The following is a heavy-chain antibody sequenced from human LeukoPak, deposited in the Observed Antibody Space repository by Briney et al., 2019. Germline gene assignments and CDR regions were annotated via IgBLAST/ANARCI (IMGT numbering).Heavy chain of an antibody. CDR2: ISSSSSYI. D-gene: IGHD6-19*01. Sequence: GGSLRLSCAVSGFTFSSYSMNWVRQAPGKGLEWVSSISSSSSYIYYADSVKGRFTISRDYSKNTLYLQMNSLRAEDTAVYYCAKVKWAVAGPLLFDYWGQGTLVTVSS. J-gene: IGHJ4*02. CDR1: GFTFSSYS. V-gene: IGHV3-21*04. CDR3: AKVKWAVAGPLLFDY.